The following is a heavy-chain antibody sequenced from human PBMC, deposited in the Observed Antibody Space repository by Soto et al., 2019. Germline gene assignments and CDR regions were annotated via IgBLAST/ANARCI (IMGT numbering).Heavy chain of an antibody. CDR2: LNIAGTI. Sequence: PSETLSLTCSVSGASISSYNWNRVRQSAGKGPEWVGRLNIAGTINYNPSLKSRITMSMDTSKNQISLHLRSVTAADTAMYYCARDRGEYTSSWFWYFSHWGHGTLVTVSS. J-gene: IGHJ2*01. V-gene: IGHV4-4*07. CDR3: ARDRGEYTSSWFWYFSH. CDR1: GASISSYN. D-gene: IGHD6-13*01.